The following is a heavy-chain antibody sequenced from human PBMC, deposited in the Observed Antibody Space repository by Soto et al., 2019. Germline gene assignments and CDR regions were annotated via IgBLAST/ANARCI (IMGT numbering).Heavy chain of an antibody. CDR3: ARDGRFGELSGITNWFDP. J-gene: IGHJ5*02. Sequence: ASVKVSCKASGYTFTSYGISWVRQAPGQGLEWMGWISAYNGNTNYAQKLQGRVTMTTDTSTSTAYMELRSRRSDDTAVYYCARDGRFGELSGITNWFDPWGQGTLVTVSS. CDR2: ISAYNGNT. V-gene: IGHV1-18*01. CDR1: GYTFTSYG. D-gene: IGHD3-10*01.